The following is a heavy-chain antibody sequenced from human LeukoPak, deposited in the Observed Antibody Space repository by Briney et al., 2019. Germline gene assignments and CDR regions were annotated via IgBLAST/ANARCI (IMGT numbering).Heavy chain of an antibody. J-gene: IGHJ4*02. CDR2: IIPIFGTA. CDR1: GGTFSSYA. V-gene: IGHV1-69*13. Sequence: SVKVSCKASGGTFSSYAISWVRQAPGQGLEWMGGIIPIFGTANYAQKFQGRVTITADESTSTAYMELSSLRSEDTAVYYCARDSGSYHDFDYWGQGTLVTVSS. D-gene: IGHD1-26*01. CDR3: ARDSGSYHDFDY.